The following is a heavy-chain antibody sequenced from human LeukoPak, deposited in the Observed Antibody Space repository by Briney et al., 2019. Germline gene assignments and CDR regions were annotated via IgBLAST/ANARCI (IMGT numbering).Heavy chain of an antibody. CDR3: ARASGSYWAGIGY. D-gene: IGHD1-26*01. V-gene: IGHV3-30-3*01. Sequence: GGSLRLSCAASGFTFSSYAMHWVRRAPGKGLERLAVISYDGSNKYYADSVKGRFTISRDNSKNTLYLQMNSLRAEDTAVYYCARASGSYWAGIGYWGQGTLVTVSS. CDR2: ISYDGSNK. J-gene: IGHJ4*02. CDR1: GFTFSSYA.